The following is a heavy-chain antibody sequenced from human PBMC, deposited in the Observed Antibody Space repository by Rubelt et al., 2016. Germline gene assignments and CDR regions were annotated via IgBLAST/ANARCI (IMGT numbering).Heavy chain of an antibody. CDR1: GGSISSYY. Sequence: VQLQESGPGLVKPSETLSLTCTVSGGSISSYYWSWIRQPPGKGLEWIGYLYYSGSTNYNPPLKSRVTISVDTSKNQFSLKLSSGTAADTAVYYCARGGPLGTTVTTLDYWGQGPRVTVSS. D-gene: IGHD4-17*01. CDR2: LYYSGST. V-gene: IGHV4-59*12. J-gene: IGHJ4*02. CDR3: ARGGPLGTTVTTLDY.